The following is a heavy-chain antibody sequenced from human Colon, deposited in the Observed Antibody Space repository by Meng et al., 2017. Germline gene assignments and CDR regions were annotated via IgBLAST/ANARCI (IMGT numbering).Heavy chain of an antibody. D-gene: IGHD2-15*01. J-gene: IGHJ1*01. CDR1: AYTFSRYA. CDR3: ARDGGYEYLRFFLH. Sequence: QVQLVQAGAEVMKPGASVKVSCKASAYTFSRYAMHWVRQAPGQRLEWMRWINAGNGNTTRDTSATTTYMELSSLRYEDTAVYYCARDGGYEYLRFFLHWGQGTLVTVSS. V-gene: IGHV1-3*01. CDR2: INAGNGNT.